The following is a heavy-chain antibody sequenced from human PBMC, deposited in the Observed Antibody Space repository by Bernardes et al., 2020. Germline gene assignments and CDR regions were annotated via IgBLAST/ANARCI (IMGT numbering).Heavy chain of an antibody. CDR2: ISYDGSNK. J-gene: IGHJ4*02. CDR1: GFTFSSYA. V-gene: IGHV3-30*04. D-gene: IGHD5-12*01. Sequence: GGSLRLSCAASGFTFSSYAMHWVRQAPGKGLEWVAVISYDGSNKYYADSVKGRFTISRDNSKNTLYLQMNSLRAEDTAVYYCARGGYDLRAFDYWGQGTLVTVSS. CDR3: ARGGYDLRAFDY.